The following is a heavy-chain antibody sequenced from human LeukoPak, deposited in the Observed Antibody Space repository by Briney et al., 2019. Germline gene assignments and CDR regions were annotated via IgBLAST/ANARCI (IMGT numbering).Heavy chain of an antibody. CDR1: GGSISSYY. D-gene: IGHD1-26*01. Sequence: PSETLSLTCTVSGGSISSYYWSWIRQPPGQGLEWIGYIYYSGSTNYNPSLKSRVTISVDTSKNQFSLKLSSVTAADTAVYYCARHSAEASGSFVFDYWGQGTLVTVSS. V-gene: IGHV4-59*08. CDR3: ARHSAEASGSFVFDY. CDR2: IYYSGST. J-gene: IGHJ4*02.